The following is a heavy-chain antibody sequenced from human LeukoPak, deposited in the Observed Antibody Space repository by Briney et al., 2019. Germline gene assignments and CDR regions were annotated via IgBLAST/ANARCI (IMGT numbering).Heavy chain of an antibody. CDR1: GFTFSSYW. Sequence: GGSLRLSCAASGFTFSSYWMHWVRQAPGKGLVWVSRINSDGSSTSYADSVKGRFTISRDNAKNTLYLQMNSLRAEDTAVYYCARVGFGYSSSSHGYYYYMDVWGKGTTVTVSS. D-gene: IGHD6-6*01. CDR2: INSDGSST. CDR3: ARVGFGYSSSSHGYYYYMDV. V-gene: IGHV3-74*01. J-gene: IGHJ6*03.